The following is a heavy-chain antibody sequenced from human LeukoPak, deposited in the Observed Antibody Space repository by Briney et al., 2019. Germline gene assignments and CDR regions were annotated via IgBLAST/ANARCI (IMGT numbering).Heavy chain of an antibody. Sequence: PSETLSLTCAVYGGSFSGYYWSWIRQPPGKGLEWIGEINHSGSTNYNPSLKSRVTISVDTSKNQFSLKLSSVTAADTAVYYCARAKFGVGDYTPHYYYYYGMDVWGQGTTVTVSS. CDR1: GGSFSGYY. CDR3: ARAKFGVGDYTPHYYYYYGMDV. V-gene: IGHV4-34*01. CDR2: INHSGST. D-gene: IGHD4-17*01. J-gene: IGHJ6*02.